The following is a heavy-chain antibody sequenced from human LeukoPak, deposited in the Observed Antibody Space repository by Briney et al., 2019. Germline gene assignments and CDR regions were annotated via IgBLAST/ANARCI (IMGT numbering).Heavy chain of an antibody. CDR2: TYYRSKWNN. D-gene: IGHD6-13*01. CDR1: GDSVSSNTAA. CDR3: ASTAPAGRFLDY. Sequence: SQTLSLTCAISGDSVSSNTAAWNWVRQSPSRGLERLGRTYYRSKWNNDYAVSVKSRIIINADTSKNQYSLQLSSLTPEDTAVYYCASTAPAGRFLDYWGQGTLVTVSS. V-gene: IGHV6-1*01. J-gene: IGHJ4*02.